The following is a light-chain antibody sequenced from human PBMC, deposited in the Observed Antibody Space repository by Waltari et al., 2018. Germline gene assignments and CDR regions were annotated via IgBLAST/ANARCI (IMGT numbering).Light chain of an antibody. Sequence: SSELTQDPAVSVALGQTVRITCQGDSRRSYYASWYQQKPGQAPVLVIYGKNNRPSGIPDRFSGSSSVNTASLTITGAQAEDEADYYCNSRDSSGNLVVFGGGTKLTVL. CDR2: GKN. CDR1: SRRSYY. J-gene: IGLJ2*01. V-gene: IGLV3-19*01. CDR3: NSRDSSGNLVV.